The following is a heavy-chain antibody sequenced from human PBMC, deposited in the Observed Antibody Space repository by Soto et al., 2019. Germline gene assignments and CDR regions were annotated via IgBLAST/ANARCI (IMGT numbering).Heavy chain of an antibody. J-gene: IGHJ6*02. CDR3: VPLQPATMTARPGMDG. CDR1: GATFSNYA. CDR2: IIPLFATT. D-gene: IGHD6-6*01. Sequence: QVQLVQSGAEVKKPGSSVKVSCKTSGATFSNYALTWVRQVPGQGLEWMGGIIPLFATTNYAQKFQGRVTIPADDATSTAYMEMSSLRSDDPAVYYCVPLQPATMTARPGMDGLGQGTTVTVSS. V-gene: IGHV1-69*01.